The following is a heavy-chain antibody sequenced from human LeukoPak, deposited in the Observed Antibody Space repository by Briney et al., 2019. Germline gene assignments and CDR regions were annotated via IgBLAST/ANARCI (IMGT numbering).Heavy chain of an antibody. Sequence: GGSLRLFCAASGFTFSSYSMNWVRQAPGKGLEWVSSISSSSSYIYYADSVKGRFTISRDNAKNSLYLQMNSLRAEDTAVYYCARADVFFHAFDIWGQGTMVTVSS. D-gene: IGHD2-21*01. J-gene: IGHJ3*02. CDR2: ISSSSSYI. CDR1: GFTFSSYS. CDR3: ARADVFFHAFDI. V-gene: IGHV3-21*01.